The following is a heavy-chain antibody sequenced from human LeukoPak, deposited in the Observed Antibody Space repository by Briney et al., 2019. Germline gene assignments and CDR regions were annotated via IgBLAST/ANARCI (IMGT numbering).Heavy chain of an antibody. D-gene: IGHD6-19*01. CDR2: IIPIFGTA. CDR3: ARVTPGYSSGWYEAFDI. J-gene: IGHJ3*02. V-gene: IGHV1-69*13. CDR1: GYTFTSYY. Sequence: SVKVSCKASGYTFTSYYMYWVRQAPGQGLEWMGGIIPIFGTANYAQQFQGRVTITADESTGTAYMELGSLRSEDTAVYYCARVTPGYSSGWYEAFDIWGQGTMVSVSS.